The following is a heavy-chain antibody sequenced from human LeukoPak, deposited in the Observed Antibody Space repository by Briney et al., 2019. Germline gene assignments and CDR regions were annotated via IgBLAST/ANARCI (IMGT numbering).Heavy chain of an antibody. V-gene: IGHV3-7*03. Sequence: GGSLRLSCAASGFTFSSYAMSWVRQAPGRGLEWVANIKEDGSEKYYVDSVKGRFTISRDNSKNTLYLQMNSLRAEDTAVYYCAKKRSPDYYDSSPYFDYWGQGTLVTVSS. D-gene: IGHD3-22*01. CDR2: IKEDGSEK. CDR3: AKKRSPDYYDSSPYFDY. J-gene: IGHJ4*02. CDR1: GFTFSSYA.